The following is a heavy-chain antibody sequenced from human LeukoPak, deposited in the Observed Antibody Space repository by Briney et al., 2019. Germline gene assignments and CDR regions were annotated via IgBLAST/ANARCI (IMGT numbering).Heavy chain of an antibody. CDR2: IYPGDSDT. J-gene: IGHJ4*02. D-gene: IGHD2-2*01. CDR3: ARHSFGSTRCFDY. CDR1: GYSFTTYW. Sequence: GESLKISCKGPGYSFTTYWIGWVRQMPGKGLEWMGIIYPGDSDTTYSPSFQGQVTISADKSISTAYLQWSSLKASDTAMYYCARHSFGSTRCFDYWGQGTLVTVSS. V-gene: IGHV5-51*01.